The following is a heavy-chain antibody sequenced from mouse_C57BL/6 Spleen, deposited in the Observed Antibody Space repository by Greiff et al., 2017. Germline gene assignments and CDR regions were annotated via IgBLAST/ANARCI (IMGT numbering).Heavy chain of an antibody. J-gene: IGHJ1*03. CDR1: GYSFTDYN. Sequence: VQLKQSGPELVKPGASVKISCKASGYSFTDYNMNWVKQSNGKSLEWIGVINPNYGTTSYNQKFKGKATLTVDQSSSTAYMQLNSLTSEDSAVYYCARRYYSSSYGYFDVWGTGTTVTVSS. CDR2: INPNYGTT. CDR3: ARRYYSSSYGYFDV. V-gene: IGHV1-39*01. D-gene: IGHD1-1*01.